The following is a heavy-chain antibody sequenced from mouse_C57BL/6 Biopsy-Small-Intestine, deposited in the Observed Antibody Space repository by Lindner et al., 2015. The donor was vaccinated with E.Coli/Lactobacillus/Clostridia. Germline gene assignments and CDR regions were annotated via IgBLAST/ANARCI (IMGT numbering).Heavy chain of an antibody. V-gene: IGHV1-80*01. J-gene: IGHJ4*01. CDR3: ARSRLRQGYYAMDY. D-gene: IGHD2-4*01. CDR2: IYPGDGDT. Sequence: VQLQESGAELMKPGASVEISCKASGYAFSSYWMNWVKQRPGKGLEWIGQIYPGDGDTNYNGKFKGKATLTADESSSTAYMQLSSLTSEDSAVYFCARSRLRQGYYAMDYWGQGTSVTVSS. CDR1: GYAFSSYW.